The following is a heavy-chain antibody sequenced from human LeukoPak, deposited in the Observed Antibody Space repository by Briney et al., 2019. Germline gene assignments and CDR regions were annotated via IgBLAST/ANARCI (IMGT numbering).Heavy chain of an antibody. J-gene: IGHJ4*02. CDR2: IRYEGSNQ. Sequence: GGSLLLSCAASGFTFSNYAMHWVRQAPGKGLEWVAFIRYEGSNQYYADSVKGRFTISRDNAKNSLYLQMNSLRAEDTAVYYCAIPGTYSGSYFGYWGQGTLVTVSS. CDR3: AIPGTYSGSYFGY. V-gene: IGHV3-30*02. CDR1: GFTFSNYA. D-gene: IGHD1-26*01.